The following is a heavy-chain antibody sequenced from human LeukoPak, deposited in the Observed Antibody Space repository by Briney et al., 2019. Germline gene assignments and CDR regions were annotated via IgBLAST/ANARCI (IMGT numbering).Heavy chain of an antibody. J-gene: IGHJ2*01. CDR2: ISAYNGNT. D-gene: IGHD2-2*01. Sequence: ASVKASCKASGYTFTSYGISWVRQAPGQGLEWMGWISAYNGNTNYAQKLQGRVTMTTDTSTSTAYMELRSLRSDDTAVYYCARWFCSSTSCYDWYFDLWGRGTLVTVSS. CDR1: GYTFTSYG. CDR3: ARWFCSSTSCYDWYFDL. V-gene: IGHV1-18*04.